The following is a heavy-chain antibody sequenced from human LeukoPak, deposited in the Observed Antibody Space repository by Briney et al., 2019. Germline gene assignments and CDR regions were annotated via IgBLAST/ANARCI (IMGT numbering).Heavy chain of an antibody. Sequence: KPSETLSLTCAVYGGSFSGYYWSWIRQPPGKGLEWIGEINHSGSTNYNPSLKSRVTISVDTSKNQFSLKLSSVTAADTAVYYCAREWAKGLGYTATGVFDYWGQGTLVTVSS. CDR3: AREWAKGLGYTATGVFDY. V-gene: IGHV4-34*01. CDR1: GGSFSGYY. CDR2: INHSGST. D-gene: IGHD3-16*01. J-gene: IGHJ4*02.